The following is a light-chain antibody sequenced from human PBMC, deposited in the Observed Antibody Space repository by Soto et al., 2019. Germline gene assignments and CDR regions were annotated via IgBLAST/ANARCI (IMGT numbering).Light chain of an antibody. Sequence: EIVLTQSPGTLSLSPGERATLSCRASQSVSSSYLAWYQQKPGQAPRLLIYGASSRATGIPDRFSGSGSGTDFTLTISRLEPEDFAVYYCQQYGISPYIFGQGTKLELK. CDR2: GAS. V-gene: IGKV3-20*01. J-gene: IGKJ2*01. CDR3: QQYGISPYI. CDR1: QSVSSSY.